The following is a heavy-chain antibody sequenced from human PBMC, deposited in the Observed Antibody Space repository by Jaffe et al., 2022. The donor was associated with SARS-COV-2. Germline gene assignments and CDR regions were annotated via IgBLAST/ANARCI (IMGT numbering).Heavy chain of an antibody. CDR3: ARDLGGYSYGLEY. CDR1: GFTFSSYA. J-gene: IGHJ4*02. V-gene: IGHV3-30-3*01. D-gene: IGHD5-18*01. Sequence: QVQLVESGGGVVQPGRSLRLSCAASGFTFSSYAMHWVRQAPGKGLEWVAVISYDGSNKYYADSVKGRFTISRDNSKNTLYLQMNSLRAEDTAVYYCARDLGGYSYGLEYWGQGTLVTVSS. CDR2: ISYDGSNK.